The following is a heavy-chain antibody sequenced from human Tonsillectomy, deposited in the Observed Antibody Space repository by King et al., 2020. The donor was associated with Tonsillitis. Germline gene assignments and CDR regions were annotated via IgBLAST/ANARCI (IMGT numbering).Heavy chain of an antibody. CDR2: INPNSGGT. Sequence: QLVQSGAEVKKPGASVKVSCKASGYTFTDYYIDWVRQAPGQGLEWMGWINPNSGGTNYAQKFQGRVTMTRDTSISTAYMELSRLRSDDTAVYYCAREGQYDFWSGPNWFDPWGQGTLVTVSS. V-gene: IGHV1-2*02. CDR3: AREGQYDFWSGPNWFDP. CDR1: GYTFTDYY. J-gene: IGHJ5*02. D-gene: IGHD3-3*01.